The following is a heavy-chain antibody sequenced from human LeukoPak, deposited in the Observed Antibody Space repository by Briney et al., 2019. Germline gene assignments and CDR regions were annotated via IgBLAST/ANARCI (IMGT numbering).Heavy chain of an antibody. J-gene: IGHJ4*02. D-gene: IGHD4-17*01. V-gene: IGHV3-23*01. CDR2: ISGSGGST. Sequence: PGGSLRLSCAASGLSFSTYDMTWVRQAPGKGLEWVSAISGSGGSTYYADSVKGRFTISRDNSKNTLYLQMNSLRAEDTAVYYCAVGMVTTNDYWGQGTLVTVSS. CDR1: GLSFSTYD. CDR3: AVGMVTTNDY.